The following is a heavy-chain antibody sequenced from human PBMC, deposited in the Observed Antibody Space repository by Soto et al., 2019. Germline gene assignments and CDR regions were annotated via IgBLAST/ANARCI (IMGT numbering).Heavy chain of an antibody. D-gene: IGHD3-9*01. CDR2: MNPNSGNT. CDR1: GYTFTSYD. J-gene: IGHJ6*03. V-gene: IGHV1-8*01. Sequence: ASVKVSCKASGYTFTSYDINWVRQATGQGLEWMGWMNPNSGNTGYAQKFQGRVTMTRNTSISTAYMELSSLRSEDTAVYYCARVDLRYFDWLRPYMDFWGKGSTVTVSS. CDR3: ARVDLRYFDWLRPYMDF.